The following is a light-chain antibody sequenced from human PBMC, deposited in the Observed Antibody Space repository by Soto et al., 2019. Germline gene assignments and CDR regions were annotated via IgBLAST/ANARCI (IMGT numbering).Light chain of an antibody. CDR2: GAS. CDR3: LLYFSPDRYT. V-gene: IGKV3-20*01. Sequence: EIVLTQTPGTLSLSPGERATLSCRASQRVTSSHLAWYQQKPGQAPRLLIYGASTRATGIPDRFSGSGSDTDFSLTIRTLDPEDFALYYCLLYFSPDRYTFGPGTKVQIK. J-gene: IGKJ2*01. CDR1: QRVTSSH.